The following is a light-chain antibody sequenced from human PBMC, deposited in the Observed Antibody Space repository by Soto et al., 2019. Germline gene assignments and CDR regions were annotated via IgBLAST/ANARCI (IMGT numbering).Light chain of an antibody. Sequence: SYELTQPPSVSVAPGQTATITCGGNNIGSKSVHWYQQKPGQAPVVVVYDDRDRASGIPERFSGSNSGNTATLTITRVEVGDEADYYCQVGDGSSDHPVVFGVGTKLTVL. J-gene: IGLJ2*01. CDR3: QVGDGSSDHPVV. CDR1: NIGSKS. CDR2: DDR. V-gene: IGLV3-21*02.